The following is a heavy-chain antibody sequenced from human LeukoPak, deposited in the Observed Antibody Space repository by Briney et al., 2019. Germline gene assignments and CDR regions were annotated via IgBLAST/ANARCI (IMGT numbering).Heavy chain of an antibody. CDR1: GFTFSDYY. CDR2: IGGTGSPI. J-gene: IGHJ4*02. Sequence: GGSLRLSCVASGFTFSDYYMTWIRLAPGKGLEWISYIGGTGSPIYYADSVKGRFTISRDNAKKSLYLQMSSLRADDTAVYYCARARGATDYWGQGTLVTVSS. V-gene: IGHV3-11*01. CDR3: ARARGATDY. D-gene: IGHD1-26*01.